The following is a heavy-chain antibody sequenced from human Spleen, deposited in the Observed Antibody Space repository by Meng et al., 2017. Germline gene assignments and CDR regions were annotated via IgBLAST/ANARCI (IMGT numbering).Heavy chain of an antibody. J-gene: IGHJ4*02. Sequence: ASVKVSCKASGYTFPTYDIRWARQAPGQGLEWMGWIRTHKDNRKYVQKLRGRVTMTTDTSTSTAYMELRSLRSDDTAVYNCAKEVYCSGGSCYVSWTMDSWGQGTLVTVSS. CDR2: IRTHKDNR. CDR1: GYTFPTYD. CDR3: AKEVYCSGGSCYVSWTMDS. V-gene: IGHV1-18*04. D-gene: IGHD2-15*01.